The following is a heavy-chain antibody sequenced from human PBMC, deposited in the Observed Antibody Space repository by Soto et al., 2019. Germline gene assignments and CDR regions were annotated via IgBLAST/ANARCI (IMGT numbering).Heavy chain of an antibody. Sequence: EVQLLESGGGLVQPGGSLRLSCAASGFTFSSYAINWVRQAPGKGLEWVSTISGSGVSTKFADSVEGRFTFSRDNSKNTVYLQMNSLRTEDTAVYYCARSAVEFWSGYFDYWGQGTLVTVSS. J-gene: IGHJ4*02. CDR3: ARSAVEFWSGYFDY. CDR2: ISGSGVST. D-gene: IGHD3-3*01. V-gene: IGHV3-23*01. CDR1: GFTFSSYA.